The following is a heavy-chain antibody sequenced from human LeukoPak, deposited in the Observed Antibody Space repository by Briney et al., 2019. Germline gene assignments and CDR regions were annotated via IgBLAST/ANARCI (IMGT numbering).Heavy chain of an antibody. CDR3: TRGHDIVVVPAAPDY. Sequence: GGSPRLSCAASGFTFSSYAMTWVRQAPGKGLEWVAVISYDGSNKYYADSVKGRFTISRDNSKNTLYLQMNSLRAEDTAVYYCTRGHDIVVVPAAPDYWGQGTLVTVSS. J-gene: IGHJ4*02. CDR2: ISYDGSNK. CDR1: GFTFSSYA. D-gene: IGHD2-2*01. V-gene: IGHV3-30-3*01.